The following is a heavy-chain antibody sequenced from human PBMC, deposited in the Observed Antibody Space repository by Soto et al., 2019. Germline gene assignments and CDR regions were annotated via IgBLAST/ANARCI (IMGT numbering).Heavy chain of an antibody. CDR2: ISSSGGST. J-gene: IGHJ5*02. CDR1: GFTFSNYA. CDR3: AKKIASAGRPTWFDP. V-gene: IGHV3-23*01. Sequence: EVQLLESGGGLVHPGGSLRLSCAASGFTFSNYAMNWVRQAPGKGLEWVSTISSSGGSTYYADCVKGRFTISRDNSKNTLYLQMNSLRAEDTAVYYCAKKIASAGRPTWFDPWGQGTLVTVSS. D-gene: IGHD6-13*01.